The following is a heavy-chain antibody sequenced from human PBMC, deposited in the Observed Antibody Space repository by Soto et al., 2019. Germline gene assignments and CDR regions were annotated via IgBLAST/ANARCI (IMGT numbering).Heavy chain of an antibody. D-gene: IGHD2-21*01. CDR1: GGSISSFY. CDR3: ARRPYYYYYGMDV. V-gene: IGHV4-59*08. Sequence: PSETLSLTCTVSGGSISSFYWSWIRQPPGKGLEWIGNIYYTGSTYYNPSLKSRVTISVDTSKNQFSLKLSSVTAADTAVYYCARRPYYYYYGMDVWGQGTTVTVSS. J-gene: IGHJ6*02. CDR2: IYYTGST.